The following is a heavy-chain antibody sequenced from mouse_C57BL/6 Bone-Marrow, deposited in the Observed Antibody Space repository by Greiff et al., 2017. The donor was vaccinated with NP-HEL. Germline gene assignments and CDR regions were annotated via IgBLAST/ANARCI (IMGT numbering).Heavy chain of an antibody. CDR3: ARSYYYGWWFAY. D-gene: IGHD1-1*01. V-gene: IGHV1-19*01. CDR2: INPYNGGT. CDR1: GYTFTDYY. J-gene: IGHJ3*01. Sequence: EVKLMESGPVLVKPGASVKMSCKASGYTFTDYYMNWVKQSHGKSLEWIGVINPYNGGTSYNQKFKGKATLTVDKSSSTAYMELNSLTSEDSAVYYCARSYYYGWWFAYWGQGTLVTVSA.